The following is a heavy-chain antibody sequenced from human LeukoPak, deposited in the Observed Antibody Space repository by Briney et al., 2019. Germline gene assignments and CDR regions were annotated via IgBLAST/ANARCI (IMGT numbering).Heavy chain of an antibody. Sequence: GVSVRLSCAACGFSFSSYAMSWVRQAPGKGREGVSAISGSGGSTYYADSVKRRFTISRDNSKHTLYLQMNSLRAEDTAVYYCAKDPTRPIAVAGTFDYWGQGTLVPVSS. J-gene: IGHJ4*02. CDR3: AKDPTRPIAVAGTFDY. CDR2: ISGSGGST. V-gene: IGHV3-23*01. CDR1: GFSFSSYA. D-gene: IGHD6-19*01.